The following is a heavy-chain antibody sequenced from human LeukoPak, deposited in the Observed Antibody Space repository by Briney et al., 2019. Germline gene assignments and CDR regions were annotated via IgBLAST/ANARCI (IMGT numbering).Heavy chain of an antibody. CDR1: GFTFSGYA. Sequence: GGSLRLSCAASGFTFSGYAMTWVRQAPGKGLEWVSAISDSGGNTYYADSVKGRFTISRDNSSNPRYLQMNSLRAEDTAVYECAKDSRMMTFGGALDCWGQGTVLTVSS. CDR3: AKDSRMMTFGGALDC. D-gene: IGHD3-16*01. V-gene: IGHV3-23*01. J-gene: IGHJ4*02. CDR2: ISDSGGNT.